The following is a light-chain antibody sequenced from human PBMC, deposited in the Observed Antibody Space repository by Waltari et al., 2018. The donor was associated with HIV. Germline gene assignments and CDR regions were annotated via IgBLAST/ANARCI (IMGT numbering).Light chain of an antibody. J-gene: IGLJ3*02. CDR3: CSYAGTYTWV. Sequence: HSALTQPRSVSGSPGQSVTISCTGPSSDVGDYNYVPWYQQHPGKAPKLLIFDITKRPSGVPDRFSGSKSGNTASLTISGLHLEDEANYYCCSYAGTYTWVFGGGTTLTVL. CDR1: SSDVGDYNY. CDR2: DIT. V-gene: IGLV2-11*01.